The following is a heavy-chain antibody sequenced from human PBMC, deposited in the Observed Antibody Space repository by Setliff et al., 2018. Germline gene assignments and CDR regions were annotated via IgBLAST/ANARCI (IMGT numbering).Heavy chain of an antibody. CDR2: TYYSGST. CDR1: AGSISSYY. V-gene: IGHV4-59*01. J-gene: IGHJ6*02. CDR3: AREGNNRPTYYYYGMDV. D-gene: IGHD1-1*01. Sequence: PSETLSLTCTLSAGSISSYYWSWIRQPPGKGLEWIGYTYYSGSTNYNPSLKSRVTISVDTSKNQSSLKLSSVTAADTAVYYCAREGNNRPTYYYYGMDVWGQGTTVTVSS.